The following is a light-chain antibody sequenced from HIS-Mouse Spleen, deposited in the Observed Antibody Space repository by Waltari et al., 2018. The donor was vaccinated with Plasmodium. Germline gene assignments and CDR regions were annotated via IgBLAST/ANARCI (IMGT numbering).Light chain of an antibody. CDR2: EVS. CDR1: SSDVGGYNY. J-gene: IGLJ2*01. Sequence: QSALTQPPSASGSPGQSVTISCTGTSSDVGGYNYVSLYQPHPGKAPKLMIYEVSKRPSGVPDRCSGSKSGNTASLTVSGLQAEDEADYYCSSYAGSNNLVFGGGTKLTVL. CDR3: SSYAGSNNLV. V-gene: IGLV2-8*01.